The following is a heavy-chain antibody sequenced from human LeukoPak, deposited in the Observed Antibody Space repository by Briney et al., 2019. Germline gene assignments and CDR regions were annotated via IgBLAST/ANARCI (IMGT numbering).Heavy chain of an antibody. CDR1: GFTFSDYY. V-gene: IGHV3-11*01. D-gene: IGHD2-2*01. J-gene: IGHJ3*02. CDR2: ISSSGSSI. Sequence: GGSLRLSCAASGFTFSDYYMSWIRQAPGKGLEWVSYISSSGSSIYYADSVKGRFTISRDNAKNSLYLQMNSLRAEDTAVYYCARDWGTTDIVVVPAASDAFDIWGQGTMVTVSS. CDR3: ARDWGTTDIVVVPAASDAFDI.